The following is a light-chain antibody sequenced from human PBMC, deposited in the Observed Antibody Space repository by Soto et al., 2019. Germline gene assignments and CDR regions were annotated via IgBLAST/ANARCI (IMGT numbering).Light chain of an antibody. CDR1: QSISSY. CDR3: QQYSDSPPT. J-gene: IGKJ1*01. CDR2: AAS. V-gene: IGKV1-39*01. Sequence: DIQMTQSPSSLSASVGDRVTITCRASQSISSYLNWYQQKPGKAPKLLIYAASSLQSGVPSRFSGSGSGTDFTLTISSLQPEDFAMYYCQQYSDSPPTFGQGTKVEIK.